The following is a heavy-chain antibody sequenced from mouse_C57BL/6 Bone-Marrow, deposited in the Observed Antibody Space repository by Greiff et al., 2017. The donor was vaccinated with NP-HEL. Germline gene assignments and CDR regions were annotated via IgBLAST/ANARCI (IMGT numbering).Heavy chain of an antibody. J-gene: IGHJ4*01. CDR2: IYPGSGST. CDR3: ARERNEYYAMDD. CDR1: GYTFTSYW. Sequence: QVQLQQSGAELVKPGASVKMSCKASGYTFTSYWITWVKQRPGQGLEWIGDIYPGSGSTNYNEKFKSKATLTVDTSSSTAYMQLSSLTSEDSAVYYCARERNEYYAMDDWGQGTSVTVSS. V-gene: IGHV1-55*01.